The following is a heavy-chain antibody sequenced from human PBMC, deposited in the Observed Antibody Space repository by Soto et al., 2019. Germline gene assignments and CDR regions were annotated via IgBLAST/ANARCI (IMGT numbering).Heavy chain of an antibody. CDR3: ARGWRPLAYYYYMDV. D-gene: IGHD3-3*01. Sequence: SETLSLTCAVYGGSFSGYYWSWIRQPPGKGLEWIGEINHSGSTNYNPSLKSRVTISVDTSKNQFSLKLSSVTAADTAVYYCARGWRPLAYYYYMDVWGKGTTVT. J-gene: IGHJ6*03. CDR1: GGSFSGYY. V-gene: IGHV4-34*01. CDR2: INHSGST.